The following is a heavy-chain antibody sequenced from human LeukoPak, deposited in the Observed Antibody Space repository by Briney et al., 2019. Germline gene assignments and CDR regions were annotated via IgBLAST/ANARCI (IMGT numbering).Heavy chain of an antibody. Sequence: GGSLRLSCAASGFTFTSYGMHWVRQAPGKGLEWVALITYDGYYKYYSDSVKGRLTISSDTSKNTMYLQMNSLRAEDTAVYYCARDLSPVVRASPMGYWGQGTLVTVSS. J-gene: IGHJ4*02. D-gene: IGHD3-10*01. CDR2: ITYDGYYK. CDR1: GFTFTSYG. V-gene: IGHV3-30*03. CDR3: ARDLSPVVRASPMGY.